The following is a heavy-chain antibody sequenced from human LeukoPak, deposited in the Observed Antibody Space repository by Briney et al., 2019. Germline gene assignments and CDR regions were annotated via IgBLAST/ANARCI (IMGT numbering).Heavy chain of an antibody. D-gene: IGHD3-16*02. V-gene: IGHV4-34*01. CDR1: GGSFSGYY. Sequence: SETLSLTCAVYGGSFSGYYWSWIRQPPGKGLEWIGEINHSGSTNYNPSLKSRVTISVDTSKNQFSLKLSSVTAADTAVYYCARLRIMITFGGVIVQYYFDYWGQGTLVTVSS. J-gene: IGHJ4*02. CDR2: INHSGST. CDR3: ARLRIMITFGGVIVQYYFDY.